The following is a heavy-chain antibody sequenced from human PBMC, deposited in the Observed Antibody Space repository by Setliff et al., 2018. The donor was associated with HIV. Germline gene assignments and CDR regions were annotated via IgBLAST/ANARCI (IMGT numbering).Heavy chain of an antibody. CDR2: IDHSGST. D-gene: IGHD3-10*01. Sequence: LSLTCAVYGTSLNTYYWTWIRYTPGRGLQWIGQIDHSGSTNYNPSLKSRVALSVGASKNQFSLKAKSVTAADTATYYSAKKGRYYYGSGVTTDYFDDWGQGTPVTVSS. V-gene: IGHV4-34*01. CDR1: GTSLNTYY. CDR3: AKKGRYYYGSGVTTDYFDD. J-gene: IGHJ4*02.